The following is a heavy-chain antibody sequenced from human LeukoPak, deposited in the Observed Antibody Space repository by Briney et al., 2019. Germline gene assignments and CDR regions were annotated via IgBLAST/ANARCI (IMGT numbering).Heavy chain of an antibody. CDR3: ARAHFDWSHHYAFDI. CDR2: INPNSGGT. J-gene: IGHJ3*02. V-gene: IGHV1-2*02. CDR1: GYTFTGYY. Sequence: EASVKVSCKASGYTFTGYYMHWVRQAPGQGLEWMGWINPNSGGTNYAQKFQGRVTMTRDTSISTAYMELSRLRSDDTAVYYCARAHFDWSHHYAFDIWGQGTMVTVSS. D-gene: IGHD3-9*01.